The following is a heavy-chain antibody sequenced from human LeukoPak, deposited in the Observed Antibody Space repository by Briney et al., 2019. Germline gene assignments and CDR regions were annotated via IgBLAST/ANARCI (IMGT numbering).Heavy chain of an antibody. CDR3: ARRGDYYDSSGYYWSSDYYYMDV. V-gene: IGHV3-21*01. CDR2: ISSSSSYI. D-gene: IGHD3-22*01. Sequence: GGSLRLSCAASGFTFSSYSMNWVRQAPGKGLEWVSSISSSSSYIYYADSVKGRFTISRDNAKNSLYLQMNSLRAEDTAVYYCARRGDYYDSSGYYWSSDYYYMDVWGKGTTVTISS. CDR1: GFTFSSYS. J-gene: IGHJ6*03.